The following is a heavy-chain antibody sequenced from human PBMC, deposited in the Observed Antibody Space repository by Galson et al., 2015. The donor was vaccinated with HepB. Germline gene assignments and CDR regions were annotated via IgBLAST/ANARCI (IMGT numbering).Heavy chain of an antibody. CDR1: GFTFSDYY. J-gene: IGHJ5*02. D-gene: IGHD4-17*01. CDR2: ISSSGSTI. Sequence: SLRLSCAASGFTFSDYYMSWIRQAPGKGLEWVSYISSSGSTIYYADSVKGRFTISRDNAKNSLYLQMNSLRAEDTAVYYCARVLNLYGDYLMVNWFDPWGQGTLVTASS. CDR3: ARVLNLYGDYLMVNWFDP. V-gene: IGHV3-11*01.